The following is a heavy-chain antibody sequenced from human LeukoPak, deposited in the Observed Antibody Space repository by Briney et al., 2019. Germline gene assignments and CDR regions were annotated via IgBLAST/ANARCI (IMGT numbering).Heavy chain of an antibody. CDR3: ASPVDTAMVTSAFDI. CDR2: IYYSGST. CDR1: GGSLSSYY. V-gene: IGHV4-59*05. Sequence: PSETLSLTCTVSGGSLSSYYWSWIRQPPGKGLEWIGSIYYSGSTYYNPSLKSRVTISVDTSKNQFSLKLSSVTAADTAVYYCASPVDTAMVTSAFDIWGQGTMVTVSS. D-gene: IGHD5-18*01. J-gene: IGHJ3*02.